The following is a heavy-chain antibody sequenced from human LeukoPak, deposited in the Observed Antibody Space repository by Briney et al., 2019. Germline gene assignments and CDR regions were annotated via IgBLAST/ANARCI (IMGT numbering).Heavy chain of an antibody. D-gene: IGHD4-11*01. CDR3: ARGRVSSSTWYSTYYYYFYMDV. CDR1: DDSITMYY. V-gene: IGHV4-59*01. Sequence: PSETLSLTCSVSDDSITMYYWTWIRQPPGKGLEWIGYVDHTGSTNFNPSLNGRVSISRDTSKNLFSLRLRSVTAADTAVYFCARGRVSSSTWYSTYYYYFYMDVWGKGTTVTISS. J-gene: IGHJ6*03. CDR2: VDHTGST.